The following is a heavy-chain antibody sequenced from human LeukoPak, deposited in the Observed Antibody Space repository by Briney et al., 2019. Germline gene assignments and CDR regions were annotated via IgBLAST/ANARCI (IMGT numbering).Heavy chain of an antibody. J-gene: IGHJ4*02. CDR1: AFTVSSNY. V-gene: IGHV3-66*02. CDR3: ARTFRFPHYFDY. Sequence: PGGSLRLSCAASAFTVSSNYMSWVRQAPGKGLEWVTVIYSGGSKYYADSVKGRFTISRDNSKNTLYLQMNSLRAEDPAVYYCARTFRFPHYFDYWGQGTLVTVSS. CDR2: IYSGGSK. D-gene: IGHD2-21*01.